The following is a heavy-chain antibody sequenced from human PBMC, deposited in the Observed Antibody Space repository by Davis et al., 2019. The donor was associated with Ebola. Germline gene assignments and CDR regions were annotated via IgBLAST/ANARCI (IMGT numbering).Heavy chain of an antibody. V-gene: IGHV4-59*11. D-gene: IGHD7-27*01. CDR1: GGSITSSHY. CDR2: IYYSGST. Sequence: PSETLSLTCTVSGGSITSSHYWSWIRQPPGKGLEWIGYIYYSGSTNYNPSLKSRVTISVDTSKNQFSLKLSSVTAADTAVYYCAREPILGYYFDYWGQGTLVTVSS. CDR3: AREPILGYYFDY. J-gene: IGHJ4*02.